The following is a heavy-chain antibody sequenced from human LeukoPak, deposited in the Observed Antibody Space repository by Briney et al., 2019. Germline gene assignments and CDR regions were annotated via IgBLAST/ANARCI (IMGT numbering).Heavy chain of an antibody. CDR1: GGSISSYY. Sequence: PSETLSLTCTVSGGSISSYYWSWIRQPPGKGLEWIGYIYYSGSTNYNPSLKSRATISVDTSKNQFSLKLSSVTAADTAVYYCARGLRWPTYYFDYWGQGTLVTVSS. J-gene: IGHJ4*02. CDR3: ARGLRWPTYYFDY. CDR2: IYYSGST. V-gene: IGHV4-59*01. D-gene: IGHD4-23*01.